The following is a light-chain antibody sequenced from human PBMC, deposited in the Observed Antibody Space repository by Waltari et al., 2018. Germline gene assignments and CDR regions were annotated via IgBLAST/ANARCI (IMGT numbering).Light chain of an antibody. V-gene: IGLV2-11*01. J-gene: IGLJ1*01. CDR1: SSDVGGSTY. Sequence: QSALTQPRSVSGPPGQSVTISCTGTSSDVGGSTYVSWYQQPPGKAPKLMIYDVSKRPSGVPDRFSGSKSGNTASLTISGLQADDEADYYCCSYAGSYTGVFGTGSKVTVL. CDR2: DVS. CDR3: CSYAGSYTGV.